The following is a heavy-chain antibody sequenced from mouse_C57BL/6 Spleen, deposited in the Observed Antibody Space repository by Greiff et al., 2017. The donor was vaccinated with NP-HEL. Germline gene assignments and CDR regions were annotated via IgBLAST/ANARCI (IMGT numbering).Heavy chain of an antibody. D-gene: IGHD2-4*01. V-gene: IGHV5-16*01. Sequence: EVMLVESEGGLVQPGSSMKLSCTASGFTFSDYYMAWVRQVPEKGLEWVANINYDGSSTYYLDSLKSRFIISRDNAKNILYLQMSSLKSEDTATYYCARSSPYDYDWYFDVWGTGTTVTVSS. CDR3: ARSSPYDYDWYFDV. J-gene: IGHJ1*03. CDR1: GFTFSDYY. CDR2: INYDGSST.